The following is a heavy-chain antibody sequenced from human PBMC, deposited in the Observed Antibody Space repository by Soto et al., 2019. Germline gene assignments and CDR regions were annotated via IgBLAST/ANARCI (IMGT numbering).Heavy chain of an antibody. CDR1: GYTFTSYY. CDR3: ARAQTGLAVAPHWFDP. V-gene: IGHV1-46*01. CDR2: INPSGGST. Sequence: QVQLVQSGAEVKKPGASVKVSCKASGYTFTSYYMHWVRQAPGQGLEWMGIINPSGGSTSYAQKFQGRVTMTRDTSTSTVYMELSSLRSDDTAVYYCARAQTGLAVAPHWFDPWGQGTLVTVSS. J-gene: IGHJ5*02. D-gene: IGHD6-19*01.